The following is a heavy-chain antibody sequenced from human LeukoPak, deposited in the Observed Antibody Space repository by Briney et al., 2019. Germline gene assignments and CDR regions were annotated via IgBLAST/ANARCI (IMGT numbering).Heavy chain of an antibody. Sequence: SETLSLTCSVSGGSLSTYYWTWTRQPPGKGLEWIGRIYTSGSTNYSPSLKSRVTMSVDTSKNQFSLKLSSVTAADTAVYYCAREGYFDPFDYWGQGTLVTVSS. V-gene: IGHV4-4*07. CDR3: AREGYFDPFDY. CDR2: IYTSGST. CDR1: GGSLSTYY. D-gene: IGHD3-9*01. J-gene: IGHJ4*02.